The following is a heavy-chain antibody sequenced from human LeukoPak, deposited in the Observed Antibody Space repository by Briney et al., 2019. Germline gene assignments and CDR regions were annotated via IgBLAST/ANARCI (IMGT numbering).Heavy chain of an antibody. CDR1: GGSISSYY. Sequence: SETLSLTCTVSGGSISSYYWSWIRQPPGKGLEWIGEINHSGSTNYNPSLKSRVTISVDTSKNQFSLKLSSVTAADTAVYYCARGRRPRYCSGGSCKLKLYYYMDVWGKGTTVTVSS. D-gene: IGHD2-15*01. V-gene: IGHV4-34*01. CDR3: ARGRRPRYCSGGSCKLKLYYYMDV. J-gene: IGHJ6*03. CDR2: INHSGST.